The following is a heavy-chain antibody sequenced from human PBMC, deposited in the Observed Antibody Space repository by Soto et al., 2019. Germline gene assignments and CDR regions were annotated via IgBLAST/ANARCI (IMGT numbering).Heavy chain of an antibody. D-gene: IGHD5-18*01. CDR1: GGSISSGAYS. J-gene: IGHJ4*02. Sequence: LSLTCAVSGGSISSGAYSWSWIRQPPGKGLEWIGYLYHGGATYSNPSLKNRVTISGDWSKNQFSLKLNSVTAADTAVYYRARAFTAMGLFDYWGPGILVTVSS. CDR2: LYHGGAT. CDR3: ARAFTAMGLFDY. V-gene: IGHV4-30-2*01.